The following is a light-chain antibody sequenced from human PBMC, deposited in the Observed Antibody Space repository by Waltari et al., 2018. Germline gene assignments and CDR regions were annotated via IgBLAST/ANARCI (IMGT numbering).Light chain of an antibody. CDR2: NDD. CDR3: AAWDDTLNGPV. Sequence: QSVLTQAPSASVTPGQRVTISCSGTISNIGDNPVSWYQQFTGTAPKLLIYNDDRRPSRVPDGFAGSNSGTSASLAISGLQSADVATYFCAAWDDTLNGPVFGGGTKLTVL. V-gene: IGLV1-44*01. J-gene: IGLJ3*02. CDR1: ISNIGDNP.